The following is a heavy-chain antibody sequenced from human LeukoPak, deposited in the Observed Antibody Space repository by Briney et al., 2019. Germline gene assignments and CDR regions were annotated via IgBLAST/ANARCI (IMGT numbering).Heavy chain of an antibody. J-gene: IGHJ6*03. V-gene: IGHV4-59*01. CDR1: GGSISSYY. CDR2: IYYSGST. Sequence: PSETLSLTCTVSGGSISSYYWSWIRQPPGKGLEWIGYIYYSGSTNYNPSLKSRVTISVDTSKNQFSLKLSSVTAADTAVYYCARNLPQRPYYYYYYMDVWGKGTTVTVSS. D-gene: IGHD6-25*01. CDR3: ARNLPQRPYYYYYYMDV.